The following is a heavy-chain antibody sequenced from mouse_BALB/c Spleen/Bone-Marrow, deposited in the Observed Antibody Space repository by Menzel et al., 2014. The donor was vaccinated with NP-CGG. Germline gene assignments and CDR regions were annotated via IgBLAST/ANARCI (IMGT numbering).Heavy chain of an antibody. Sequence: QVQLQQSGAELVRPGVSVKISCKGSGYTFTDYAMHWVKQRHAKSLEWIGVISTYYGDASYNQKFKGKATMTVDKSSSTAYMELARLTSEDSAIYYCARDAMDYWGQGTSVTVSS. J-gene: IGHJ4*01. CDR1: GYTFTDYA. CDR2: ISTYYGDA. CDR3: ARDAMDY. V-gene: IGHV1S137*01.